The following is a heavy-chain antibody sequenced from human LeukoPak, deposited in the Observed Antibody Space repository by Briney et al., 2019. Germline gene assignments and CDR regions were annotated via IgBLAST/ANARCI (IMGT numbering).Heavy chain of an antibody. V-gene: IGHV3-23*01. CDR3: AKDIRPTGNYGCFDP. CDR2: MSENVRNT. J-gene: IGHJ5*02. CDR1: GFSFSASS. D-gene: IGHD3-10*01. Sequence: GGSLRLSCAASGFSFSASSMSWVRQTPGKGLEWVSSMSENVRNTYYADSVKGRFTFSRDNSKSTLYLQMNSLRPEDTAVYSCAKDIRPTGNYGCFDPWGQGTLVTVSS.